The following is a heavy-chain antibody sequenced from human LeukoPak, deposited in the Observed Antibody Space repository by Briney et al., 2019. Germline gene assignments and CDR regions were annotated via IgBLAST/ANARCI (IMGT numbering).Heavy chain of an antibody. CDR2: IYYSGST. Sequence: PSETLSLTCTVSGGSISSGGYYWSWIRQHPGKGLEWIEYIYYSGSTYYNPSLKSRVTISVDTSKNQFSLKLSSVTAADTAVYYCARERSTQLWFFDYWGQGTLVTVSS. D-gene: IGHD5-18*01. CDR1: GGSISSGGYY. CDR3: ARERSTQLWFFDY. J-gene: IGHJ4*02. V-gene: IGHV4-31*03.